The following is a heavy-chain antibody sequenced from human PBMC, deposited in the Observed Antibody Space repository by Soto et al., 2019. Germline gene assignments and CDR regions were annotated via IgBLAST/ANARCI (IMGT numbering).Heavy chain of an antibody. CDR3: AREPPDSSGWPRPYYFDY. V-gene: IGHV1-46*01. J-gene: IGHJ4*02. Sequence: ASVKVSCKASGYTFTSYYMHWVRQAPGQGLEWMGIINPSGGSTSYAQKFQGRVTMTRDTSTSTVYMELSSLRSEDTAVYYCAREPPDSSGWPRPYYFDYWGQGTLVTVSS. D-gene: IGHD6-19*01. CDR1: GYTFTSYY. CDR2: INPSGGST.